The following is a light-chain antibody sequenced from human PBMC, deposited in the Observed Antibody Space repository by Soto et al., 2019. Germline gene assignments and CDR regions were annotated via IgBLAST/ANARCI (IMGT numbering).Light chain of an antibody. J-gene: IGLJ1*01. CDR3: SSYTSSSTRV. CDR2: EVT. CDR1: SSDVGGYNY. Sequence: QSALTQPASVSGSPGQSIAISCTGSSSDVGGYNYVSWYQQHPGKAPQLIIYEVTNRPSGVSNRLSGSKSGNTASLTISGLQAEDEADYYCSSYTSSSTRVFGTGTKVPS. V-gene: IGLV2-14*01.